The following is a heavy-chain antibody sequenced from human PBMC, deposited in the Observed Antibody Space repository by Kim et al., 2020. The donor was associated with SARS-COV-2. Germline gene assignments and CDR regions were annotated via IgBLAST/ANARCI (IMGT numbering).Heavy chain of an antibody. V-gene: IGHV3-11*01. D-gene: IGHD3-10*01. J-gene: IGHJ4*02. CDR2: ISSGSSTI. Sequence: GGSLRLSCAASGFSFSDYSMNWIRQAPGKGLEWVSYISSGSSTIYYSDSVKGRSTVSRDNAKNSLYLQMNSLRAEDTAVYYCAVRAITARNPIFYYWGQGTLVTVSS. CDR3: AVRAITARNPIFYY. CDR1: GFSFSDYS.